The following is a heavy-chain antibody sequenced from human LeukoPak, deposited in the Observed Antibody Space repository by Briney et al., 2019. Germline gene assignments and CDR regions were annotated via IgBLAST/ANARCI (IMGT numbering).Heavy chain of an antibody. CDR1: GFTVSSNY. J-gene: IGHJ4*02. CDR2: IYRGVST. V-gene: IGHV3-53*01. D-gene: IGHD1-26*01. CDR3: AKRDTTY. Sequence: GGSLRLSCAASGFTVSSNYMSWVRQAPGKGLEWVSLIYRGVSTYYADSVKGRFTISRDNSKNTLYLQMNSLRAEDTAIYYCAKRDTTYWGQGTLVTVSS.